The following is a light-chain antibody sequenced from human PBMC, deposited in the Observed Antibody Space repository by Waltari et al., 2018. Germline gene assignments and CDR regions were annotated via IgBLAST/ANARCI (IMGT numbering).Light chain of an antibody. CDR2: RND. V-gene: IGLV1-47*01. CDR3: AAWDDSLTVR. Sequence: QSVLTQPPSASGTPGQRVTISCSGSSSNIGSNFVCWYQPLPGTAPKLLIYRNDQRPAGVPDRFSGSRAGTSASLAISGLRSEDEADYYCAAWDDSLTVRFGGGTKLTVL. J-gene: IGLJ3*02. CDR1: SSNIGSNF.